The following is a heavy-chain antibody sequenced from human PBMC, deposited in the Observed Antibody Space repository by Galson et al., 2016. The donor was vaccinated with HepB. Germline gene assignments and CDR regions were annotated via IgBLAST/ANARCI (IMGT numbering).Heavy chain of an antibody. D-gene: IGHD3-3*01. J-gene: IGHJ4*02. CDR1: GYTFINYY. CDR3: ARDPGFAYYDF. Sequence: SVKVSCKASGYTFINYYMHWVRQAPGQGLEWVGWISTSNGNRRYADKLQGRVTLTTDTATSTAYMELGSLRSDDTAVYYCARDPGFAYYDFWGQGTLVTVSS. V-gene: IGHV1-18*04. CDR2: ISTSNGNR.